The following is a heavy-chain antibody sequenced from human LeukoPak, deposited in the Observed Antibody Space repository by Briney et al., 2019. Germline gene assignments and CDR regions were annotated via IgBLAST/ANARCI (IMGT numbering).Heavy chain of an antibody. Sequence: GGSLRLSCAASGFTFSSYWMSWVRQAPGKGLEWVAVISYDGSNKYYADSVKGRFTISRDNSKNTLYLQMNSLRAEDTAVYYCARSLGRYCSGGPCYYFDYWGQGTLVTVSS. J-gene: IGHJ4*02. D-gene: IGHD2-15*01. V-gene: IGHV3-30-3*01. CDR3: ARSLGRYCSGGPCYYFDY. CDR2: ISYDGSNK. CDR1: GFTFSSYW.